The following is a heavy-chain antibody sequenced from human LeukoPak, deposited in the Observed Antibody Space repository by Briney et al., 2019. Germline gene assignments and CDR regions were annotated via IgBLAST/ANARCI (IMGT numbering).Heavy chain of an antibody. CDR3: ARDRKKYYYDSSGYYSHDAFDI. D-gene: IGHD3-22*01. Sequence: SGTLSLTCTVSGGSISSYYWSWIRQPPGKGLEWIGYIYYSGSTNYNPSLKSRVTISVDTSKNQFSLKLSSVTAADTAVYYCARDRKKYYYDSSGYYSHDAFDIWGQGTMVTVSS. CDR2: IYYSGST. CDR1: GGSISSYY. J-gene: IGHJ3*02. V-gene: IGHV4-59*01.